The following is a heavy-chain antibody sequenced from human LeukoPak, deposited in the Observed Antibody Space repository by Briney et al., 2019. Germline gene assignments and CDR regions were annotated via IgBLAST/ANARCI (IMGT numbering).Heavy chain of an antibody. CDR1: GGSISTYY. D-gene: IGHD6-19*01. CDR2: IYNSGST. J-gene: IGHJ6*03. Sequence: PSETLSLTCTVSGGSISTYYWSWIRQPPGKGLEWIGNIYNSGSTNYNPSLKSRVTIAVDTSKNQFSPKLRSVTAADTAVYYCARDRGQWLAHYYYMDVWGKGTTVTVSS. CDR3: ARDRGQWLAHYYYMDV. V-gene: IGHV4-59*01.